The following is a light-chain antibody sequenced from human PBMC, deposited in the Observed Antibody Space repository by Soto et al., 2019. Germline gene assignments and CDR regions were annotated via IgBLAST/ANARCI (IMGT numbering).Light chain of an antibody. CDR1: QSITSS. CDR3: QQSYSTPWT. V-gene: IGKV1-39*01. J-gene: IGKJ1*01. Sequence: DIQVTQSPSSLSASGGDRVTITCRASQSITSSLNWYQQKPGKAPKLLIYAASSLQSGVPSRFSGSGSGTDFTLTISSLQPEDFATYYCQQSYSTPWTFGQGTKVDIK. CDR2: AAS.